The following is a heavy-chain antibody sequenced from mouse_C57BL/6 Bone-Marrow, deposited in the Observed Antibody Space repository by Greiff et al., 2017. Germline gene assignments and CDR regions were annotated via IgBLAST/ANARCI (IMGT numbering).Heavy chain of an antibody. Sequence: EVKVEESGGGLVQPGGSMKLSCAASGFTFSDAWMDWVRQSPEKGLEWVAEIRNKANNHATYYAATVKGRFTIARDDSKSSVYLQMNSLRAEDTWIDYCTGDYGSSYWYFDVWGTGTTVTVSS. CDR2: IRNKANNHAT. D-gene: IGHD1-1*01. CDR3: TGDYGSSYWYFDV. V-gene: IGHV6-6*01. CDR1: GFTFSDAW. J-gene: IGHJ1*03.